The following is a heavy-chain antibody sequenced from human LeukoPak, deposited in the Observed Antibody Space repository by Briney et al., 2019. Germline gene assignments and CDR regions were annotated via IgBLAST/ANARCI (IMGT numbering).Heavy chain of an antibody. CDR3: AREGWDKAFDI. V-gene: IGHV3-66*02. CDR2: IYSGGST. CDR1: GFTVSSNY. D-gene: IGHD1-26*01. J-gene: IGHJ3*02. Sequence: PGGSLRLSCAASGFTVSSNYMSWVRQAPGRGREGVSVIYSGGSTYYADSVKGRFTITRDNSKNTLYLQMNSLRAEDTAVYYCAREGWDKAFDIWGQGTMVTVSS.